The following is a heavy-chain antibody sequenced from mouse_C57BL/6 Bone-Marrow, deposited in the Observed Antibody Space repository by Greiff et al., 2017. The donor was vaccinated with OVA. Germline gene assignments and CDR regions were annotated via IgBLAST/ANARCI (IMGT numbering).Heavy chain of an antibody. D-gene: IGHD2-3*01. V-gene: IGHV5-17*01. J-gene: IGHJ4*01. CDR1: GFTFSDYG. CDR3: ARDGYYCPRAMDY. Sequence: EVQRVESGGGLVKPGGSLKLSCAASGFTFSDYGMHWVRQAPEKGLEWVAYISSGSSTIYYADTVKGRFTISRDNAKNTLFLQMTSLRSEDTAMYYCARDGYYCPRAMDYWGQGTSVTVSS. CDR2: ISSGSSTI.